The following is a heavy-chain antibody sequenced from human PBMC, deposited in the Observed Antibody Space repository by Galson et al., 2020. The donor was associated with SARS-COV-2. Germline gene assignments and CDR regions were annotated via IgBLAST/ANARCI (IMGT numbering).Heavy chain of an antibody. CDR3: SRVSSTGWLIY. J-gene: IGHJ4*02. Sequence: SETLSLTCDVSGYSISSGYYWAWIRQPPGKGLEWIGSIFHSGSSYYNPSLTSRVTISVDTSKNQFSLKVRSVTAADTDVYYCSRVSSTGWLIYWGQGTLVTVSS. D-gene: IGHD6-19*01. CDR2: IFHSGSS. V-gene: IGHV4-38-2*01. CDR1: GYSISSGYY.